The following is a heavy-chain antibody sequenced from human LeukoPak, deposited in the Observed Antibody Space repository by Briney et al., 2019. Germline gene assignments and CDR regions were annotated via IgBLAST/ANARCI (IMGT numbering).Heavy chain of an antibody. V-gene: IGHV3-30*01. CDR3: ARDPAMVELRFRFIPDY. Sequence: GGSQRLSCAASGFTFSSYAMHWVRQAPGKGLEWVAVISYDGSNKYYADSVKGRFTISRDNSKNTLYLQMNSLRAEDTAVYYCARDPAMVELRFRFIPDYWGQGTLVTVSS. J-gene: IGHJ4*02. CDR2: ISYDGSNK. CDR1: GFTFSSYA. D-gene: IGHD4-17*01.